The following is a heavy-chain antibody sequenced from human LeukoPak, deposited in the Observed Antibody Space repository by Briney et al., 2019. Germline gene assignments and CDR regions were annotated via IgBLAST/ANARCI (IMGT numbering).Heavy chain of an antibody. Sequence: PGGSLRLSCAASGFTFSSYWMSWVRQAPGKGLEWVANIKQDGSEKYYVDSVKGRFTISRDNAKNSLYLQMNSLRAEDTAVYYYARVKFSVGIRAFDYWGQGTLVTVSS. CDR3: ARVKFSVGIRAFDY. CDR1: GFTFSSYW. D-gene: IGHD1-1*01. J-gene: IGHJ4*02. V-gene: IGHV3-7*01. CDR2: IKQDGSEK.